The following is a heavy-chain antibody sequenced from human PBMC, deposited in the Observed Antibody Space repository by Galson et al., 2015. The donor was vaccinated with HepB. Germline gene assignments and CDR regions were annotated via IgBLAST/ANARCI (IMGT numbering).Heavy chain of an antibody. CDR3: AQDLTYYYGSGSYFVGMDV. V-gene: IGHV3-9*01. CDR2: ISWNSDFT. J-gene: IGHJ6*02. D-gene: IGHD3-10*01. Sequence: LRLSCSASGFTFEDYATHWVRQVPGKGLEWVSGISWNSDFTGYADSVRGRFTISRDNAKYSLYLQMNSLRAEDTALYYCAQDLTYYYGSGSYFVGMDVWGQGTTVTVSS. CDR1: GFTFEDYA.